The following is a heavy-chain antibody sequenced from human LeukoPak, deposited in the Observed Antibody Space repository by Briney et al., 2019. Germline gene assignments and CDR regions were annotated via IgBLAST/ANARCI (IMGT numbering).Heavy chain of an antibody. CDR2: IKQDGSEK. J-gene: IGHJ5*02. CDR1: GFTFRNYW. Sequence: GGSLRLSCAASGFTFRNYWMHWVRQAPGAGLELVANIKQDGSEKYYVDSVKGRFTISRDNARNSLDLQMDSLSVEDSAVYYCATSPRGTGHRWGQGTLVAVSS. D-gene: IGHD1-1*01. V-gene: IGHV3-7*01. CDR3: ATSPRGTGHR.